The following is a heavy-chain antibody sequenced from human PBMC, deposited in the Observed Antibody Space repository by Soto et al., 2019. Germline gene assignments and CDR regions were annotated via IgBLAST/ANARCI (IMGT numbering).Heavy chain of an antibody. CDR3: ATVFVY. J-gene: IGHJ4*02. CDR2: IDGVGTGT. D-gene: IGHD1-20*01. V-gene: IGHV3-74*01. CDR1: GFTFTNYW. Sequence: EVQLVQSGGGSVQPGGSLRLSCAASGFTFTNYWMHWVRQVPGKGLVWVSRIDGVGTGTSYSDSVRGRFTISRDNAENTLYLQMNSLRAEDTAVYYCATVFVYWGQGTLVTVSA.